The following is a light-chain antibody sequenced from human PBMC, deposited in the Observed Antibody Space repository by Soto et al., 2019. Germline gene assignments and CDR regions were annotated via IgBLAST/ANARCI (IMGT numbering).Light chain of an antibody. CDR1: SSNIATGYD. Sequence: QSVLTQPPSVSGAPGERVTISCTGSSSNIATGYDVHWYHHLPGTAPKLVIYGNNYWPTGVPDRISGSKSGASASLAITDLQTEDEGDYYCQSYDRDLNGYVFGSGTKLTVL. CDR3: QSYDRDLNGYV. J-gene: IGLJ1*01. CDR2: GNN. V-gene: IGLV1-40*01.